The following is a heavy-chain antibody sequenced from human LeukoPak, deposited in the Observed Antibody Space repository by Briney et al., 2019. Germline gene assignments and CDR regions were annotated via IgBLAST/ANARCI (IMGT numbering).Heavy chain of an antibody. V-gene: IGHV1-18*01. CDR2: VLGHTGHT. CDR1: GHTFPKNG. CDR3: VTVGRLHYVLED. J-gene: IGHJ4*02. D-gene: IGHD1-20*01. Sequence: ASVKVSCKTSGHTFPKNGISWVRQAPGQGLEWMGWVLGHTGHTKYTQKFQGRVIMTTGTSTATSYMELRSLKYDDTAIYYCVTVGRLHYVLEDWGQGTLVTVSS.